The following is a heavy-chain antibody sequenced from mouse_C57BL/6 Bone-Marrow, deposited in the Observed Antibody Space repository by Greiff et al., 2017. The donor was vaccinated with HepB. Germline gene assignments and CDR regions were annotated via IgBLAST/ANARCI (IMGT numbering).Heavy chain of an antibody. CDR3: AKRGVRPYYIDA. D-gene: IGHD1-2*01. Sequence: VQLQQSGPELVKPGASVKISCKASGYAFSSSWMNWVKQRPGKGLEWIGRIYPGDGDTNYNGKFKGKATLTADTSASTAYMQLSSLPSEDSAVYCCAKRGVRPYYIDAWGQGTTLTVSS. CDR2: IYPGDGDT. V-gene: IGHV1-82*01. CDR1: GYAFSSSW. J-gene: IGHJ2*01.